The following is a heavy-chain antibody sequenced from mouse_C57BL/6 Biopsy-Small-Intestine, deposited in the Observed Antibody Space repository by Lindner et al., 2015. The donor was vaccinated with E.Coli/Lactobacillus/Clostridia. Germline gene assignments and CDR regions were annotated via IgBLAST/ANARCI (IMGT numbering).Heavy chain of an antibody. CDR3: ARPSYYDYDGGGYFDF. D-gene: IGHD2-4*01. J-gene: IGHJ2*01. V-gene: IGHV1-7*01. CDR1: GYTFTSYW. Sequence: VQLQESGAELAKPGASVKLSCKASGYTFTSYWMHWVKQRPGQGLEWIGYINPYSGNTKYNQKFKDKATLTADKSSSTAYMQVSSLTYEDSAVYYCARPSYYDYDGGGYFDFWGQGTTLTVSS. CDR2: INPYSGNT.